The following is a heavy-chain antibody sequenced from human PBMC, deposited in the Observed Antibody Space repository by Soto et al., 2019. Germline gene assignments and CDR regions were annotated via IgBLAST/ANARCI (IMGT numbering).Heavy chain of an antibody. CDR1: GGSISSSSYY. CDR3: AISLTYYYGSSPPFL. V-gene: IGHV4-39*01. Sequence: PSETLSLTCTVSGGSISSSSYYWGWIRQPPGKGLEWIGSIYYSGSTYYNPSLKSRVTISVDTSKNQFSLKLSSVTAADTAVYYCAISLTYYYGSSPPFLWGQGTLVTVSS. D-gene: IGHD3-22*01. CDR2: IYYSGST. J-gene: IGHJ4*02.